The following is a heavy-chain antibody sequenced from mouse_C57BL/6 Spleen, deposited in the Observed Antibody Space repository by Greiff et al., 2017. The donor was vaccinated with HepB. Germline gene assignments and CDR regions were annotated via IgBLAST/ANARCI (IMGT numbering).Heavy chain of an antibody. D-gene: IGHD1-1*01. V-gene: IGHV1-69*01. Sequence: LSFNSSFYTFTSYWMHWVKQRPGQGLEWIGEIDPSDSYTNYNQKFKGKSTLTVDKSSSTAYMQLSSLTSEDSAVYYCALLLRGDYWGQGTTLTVSS. CDR3: ALLLRGDY. J-gene: IGHJ2*01. CDR1: FYTFTSYW. CDR2: IDPSDSYT.